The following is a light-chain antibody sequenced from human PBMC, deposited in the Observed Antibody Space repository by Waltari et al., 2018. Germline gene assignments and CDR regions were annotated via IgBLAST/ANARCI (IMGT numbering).Light chain of an antibody. Sequence: EIVLTPSPGILSLSPGERATLSCRASQSVSSNYLAWYQQRAGQAPRLLIYGASSRATGIPDRFSGSGSGTDFTLTISRLEPEDFAVYYCQQYGRSSVTFGQGTKVEIK. CDR3: QQYGRSSVT. V-gene: IGKV3-20*01. J-gene: IGKJ2*01. CDR1: QSVSSNY. CDR2: GAS.